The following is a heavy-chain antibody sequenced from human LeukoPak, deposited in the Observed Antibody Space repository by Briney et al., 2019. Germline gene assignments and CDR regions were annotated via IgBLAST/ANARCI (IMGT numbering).Heavy chain of an antibody. CDR3: ARKFSDSPLDY. Sequence: ASVKVSCKSSGFTFTNYLLHWVRQAPGQGLEWVGRIAPSVDTTNYAQKFRDRVTMTRDTSTSTAYMELRSLRSDDTAVYYCARKFSDSPLDYWGQGTLVTVSS. V-gene: IGHV1-46*01. J-gene: IGHJ4*02. D-gene: IGHD2-15*01. CDR2: IAPSVDTT. CDR1: GFTFTNYL.